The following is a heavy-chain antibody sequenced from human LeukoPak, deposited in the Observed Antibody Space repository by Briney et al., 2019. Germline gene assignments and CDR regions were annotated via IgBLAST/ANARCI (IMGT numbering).Heavy chain of an antibody. V-gene: IGHV3-30-3*01. J-gene: IGHJ4*02. D-gene: IGHD5-18*01. CDR1: GFTFSSYA. Sequence: PGGSLRLSCAASGFTFSSYAMHWVRQAPGKGLEWVAVISYDGSNKYYADSVKGRLTISRDNSKNTLYLQMNSLRAEDTAVYYCARDADTAMVVYYFDYWGQGTLVTVSS. CDR2: ISYDGSNK. CDR3: ARDADTAMVVYYFDY.